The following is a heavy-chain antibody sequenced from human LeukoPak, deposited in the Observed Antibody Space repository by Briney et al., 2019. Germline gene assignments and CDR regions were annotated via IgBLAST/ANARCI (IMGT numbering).Heavy chain of an antibody. CDR2: ISSSGSTI. V-gene: IGHV3-48*03. Sequence: QPGGSLRLSCAASGFTFSSYEMNWVRQAPGKGLEGGSYISSSGSTIYYADSVKGRFTISRDNAKNSLYLQMNSLRAEDTAVYYCAELGITMIGGVWGKGTTVTISS. CDR1: GFTFSSYE. J-gene: IGHJ6*04. CDR3: AELGITMIGGV. D-gene: IGHD3-10*02.